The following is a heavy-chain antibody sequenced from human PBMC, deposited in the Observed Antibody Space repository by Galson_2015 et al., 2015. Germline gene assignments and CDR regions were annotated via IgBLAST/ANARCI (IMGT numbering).Heavy chain of an antibody. CDR3: ARDPQGDADYGDGGDY. V-gene: IGHV1-46*01. D-gene: IGHD4-17*01. CDR2: INPSGGST. J-gene: IGHJ4*02. Sequence: SVKVSCKASGYTFTSYYMHWVRQAPGQGLEWMGIINPSGGSTSYAQKFQGRVTMTRDTSTSTVYMELSSLRSEDTAVYYCARDPQGDADYGDGGDYWGQGTLVTVPS. CDR1: GYTFTSYY.